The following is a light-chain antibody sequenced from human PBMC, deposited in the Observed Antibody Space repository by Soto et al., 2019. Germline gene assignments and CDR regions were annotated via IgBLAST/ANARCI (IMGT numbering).Light chain of an antibody. V-gene: IGKV3-20*01. J-gene: IGKJ5*01. CDR3: QQYGTTPTP. CDR2: GAS. Sequence: EIVLTQSPGTLSLSPGERATLSCRASQSVSSNYLAWYQQRPGQAPRLLTFGASRRATGIPHSFSGSGYGTDFTLTISRLEAEDFAVDYCQQYGTTPTPFGQGTRLEIK. CDR1: QSVSSNY.